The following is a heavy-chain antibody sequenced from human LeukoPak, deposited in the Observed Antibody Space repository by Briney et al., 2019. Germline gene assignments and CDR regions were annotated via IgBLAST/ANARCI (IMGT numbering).Heavy chain of an antibody. CDR1: GGSFSGYY. J-gene: IGHJ4*02. D-gene: IGHD6-13*01. Sequence: KSSETLSLTCSVSGGSFSGYYSSWVRQPAGKGLEWIGRFYTSGNTNYNPSLKSRVTMSVDASKNKFFLKLSSVTAADTAVYYCARDDIGISAVGAYWGQGTLVTVSS. CDR3: ARDDIGISAVGAY. V-gene: IGHV4-4*07. CDR2: FYTSGNT.